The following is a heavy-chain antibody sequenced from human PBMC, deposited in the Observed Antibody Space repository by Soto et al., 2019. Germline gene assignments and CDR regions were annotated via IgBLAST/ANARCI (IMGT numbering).Heavy chain of an antibody. V-gene: IGHV1-18*01. Sequence: QVQLVQSGAEVKKPGASVKVSCKASGYTFTSYGISWVRQAPGQGLEWMGWISTYNGDTKYAQRLQGRVTMTTDTSRSTAYRGLGTLRSDDRAVYYCAGGGVNSLGYFEYGGQATLVTVSS. CDR3: AGGGVNSLGYFEY. CDR2: ISTYNGDT. CDR1: GYTFTSYG. D-gene: IGHD3-16*01. J-gene: IGHJ4*02.